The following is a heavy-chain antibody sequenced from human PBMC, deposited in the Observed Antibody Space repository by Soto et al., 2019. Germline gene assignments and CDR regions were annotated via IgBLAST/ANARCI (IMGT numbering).Heavy chain of an antibody. CDR2: ISAYNGNT. Sequence: ASVKVSCKASGYTFTSYGISWVRQAPGQGLEWMGWISAYNGNTNYAQKLKGRVTMTTDTSTSTAYKKMRSLRSDDTAEYYCARVDGIAAAVTRYYYYGMDVWGQGTTVTVSS. CDR3: ARVDGIAAAVTRYYYYGMDV. D-gene: IGHD6-13*01. J-gene: IGHJ6*02. CDR1: GYTFTSYG. V-gene: IGHV1-18*01.